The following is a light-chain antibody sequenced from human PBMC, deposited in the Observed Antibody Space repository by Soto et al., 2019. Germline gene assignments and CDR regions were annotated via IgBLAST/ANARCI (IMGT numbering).Light chain of an antibody. Sequence: QSVLTQPPSASGTPGQRVIISCSGSGPNIGSNPVSWYQQLPGTAPKLLISNSDQRPSGVPDRFSGSKSGTSASLAISGLQSEDEADYYCQAYDNSLGVFVLFGGGTKLTVL. J-gene: IGLJ3*02. CDR2: NSD. CDR1: GPNIGSNP. CDR3: QAYDNSLGVFVL. V-gene: IGLV1-44*01.